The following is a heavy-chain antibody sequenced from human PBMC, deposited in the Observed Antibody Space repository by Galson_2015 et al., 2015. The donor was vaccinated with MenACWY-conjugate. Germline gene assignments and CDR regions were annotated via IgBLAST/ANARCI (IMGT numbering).Heavy chain of an antibody. Sequence: ETLSLTCSVSGASISYSGYSWVWIRPPPGRGLEWIGRVSNGGSTYSNPSLKSRVTMPVDTSKNQISLRLSSVTAADTAVYYCARQKKALYCGGDCYSFDKWGQGILVSVSS. CDR2: VSNGGST. CDR3: ARQKKALYCGGDCYSFDK. CDR1: GASISYSGYS. D-gene: IGHD2-21*02. J-gene: IGHJ4*02. V-gene: IGHV4-39*07.